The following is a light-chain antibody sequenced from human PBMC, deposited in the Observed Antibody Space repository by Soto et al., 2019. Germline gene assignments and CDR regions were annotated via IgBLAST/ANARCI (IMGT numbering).Light chain of an antibody. CDR2: AAS. Sequence: DIKITQSPSSLSASVEDRVIITCRASQSISNHLNWYQQKPGKAPKLLIFAASSLQSGVPSRFSGSGSGTEFTLTISGLHPDDFATYFCQQYKTYSTFGQGTNVDIK. CDR1: QSISNH. J-gene: IGKJ1*01. CDR3: QQYKTYST. V-gene: IGKV1-39*01.